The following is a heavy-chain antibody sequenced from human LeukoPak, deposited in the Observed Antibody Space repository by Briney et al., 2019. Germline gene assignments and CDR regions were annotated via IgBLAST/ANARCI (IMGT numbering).Heavy chain of an antibody. D-gene: IGHD4/OR15-4a*01. CDR3: ARRAGAYSHPYDY. Sequence: LSGGSLRLSCAASGFTFSSYAMHWVRQAPGKGLEWVAVISYDGSNKYYADSVKDRFTISRDNSKNTLYLQMNSLRAEDTAVYYCARRAGAYSHPYDYWGQGTLVTVSS. J-gene: IGHJ4*02. V-gene: IGHV3-30*14. CDR1: GFTFSSYA. CDR2: ISYDGSNK.